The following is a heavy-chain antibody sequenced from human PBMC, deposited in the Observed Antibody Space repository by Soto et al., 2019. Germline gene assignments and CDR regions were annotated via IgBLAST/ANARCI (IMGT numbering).Heavy chain of an antibody. J-gene: IGHJ4*02. Sequence: PGGSLRLSCAASGFTFSSYSMNWVRQAPGKGLEWVSSISSSSSYIYYADSVKGRFTISRDNAKNSLYLQMNSLRAEDTAVYYCARVSGYSSGWYLDYCGQGTLGTVSA. D-gene: IGHD6-19*01. CDR2: ISSSSSYI. CDR3: ARVSGYSSGWYLDY. CDR1: GFTFSSYS. V-gene: IGHV3-21*01.